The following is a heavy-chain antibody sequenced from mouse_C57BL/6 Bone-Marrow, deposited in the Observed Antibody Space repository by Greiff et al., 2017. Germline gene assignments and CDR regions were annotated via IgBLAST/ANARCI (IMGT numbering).Heavy chain of an antibody. D-gene: IGHD1-1*02. CDR3: ARDAGNWFAY. V-gene: IGHV1-82*01. CDR1: GYAFSSSW. J-gene: IGHJ3*01. Sequence: QVQLQQSGPELVKPGASVKISCKASGYAFSSSWMNWVKQRPGKGLEWIGRIYPGDGDTNYNGKFKGKATLTADKSSSTAYMQLSSLTSEDSAVYFCARDAGNWFAYWGQGTLVTVSA. CDR2: IYPGDGDT.